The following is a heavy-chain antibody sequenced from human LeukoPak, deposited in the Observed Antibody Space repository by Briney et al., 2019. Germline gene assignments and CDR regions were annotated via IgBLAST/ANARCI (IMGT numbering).Heavy chain of an antibody. V-gene: IGHV4-4*07. CDR1: GGSISSYY. CDR2: IYTSGST. Sequence: PSETLSLTCTVSGGSISSYYWSWIRQPAGQGLEWIGRIYTSGSTNYNPSLKSRVTMSVDTSKNQFSLKLSSVTAANTAVYYCARDGNYDSSGSIDYWGQGTLVTVSS. CDR3: ARDGNYDSSGSIDY. D-gene: IGHD3-22*01. J-gene: IGHJ4*02.